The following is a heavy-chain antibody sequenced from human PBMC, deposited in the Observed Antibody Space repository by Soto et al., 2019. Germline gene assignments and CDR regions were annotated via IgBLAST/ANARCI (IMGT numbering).Heavy chain of an antibody. Sequence: GESLKISCKGSGYIFTNYCIAWVRQMPGKGLEWMGIIWPGHSNPKYSPSFEGQVTISADESISTAYLQWRSLEASDSAMYYCARHGSAPYSTTWYGDYWGQGTLVTVSS. V-gene: IGHV5-51*01. CDR2: IWPGHSNP. CDR3: ARHGSAPYSTTWYGDY. D-gene: IGHD6-13*01. J-gene: IGHJ4*02. CDR1: GYIFTNYC.